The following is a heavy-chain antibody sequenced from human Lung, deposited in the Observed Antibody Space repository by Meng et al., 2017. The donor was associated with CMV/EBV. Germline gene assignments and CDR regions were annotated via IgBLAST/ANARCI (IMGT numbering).Heavy chain of an antibody. CDR3: ARGRYDFWSGYYRGYFGY. V-gene: IGHV4-34*01. J-gene: IGHJ4*02. CDR2: INHSGST. CDR1: GGSFSGYY. D-gene: IGHD3-3*01. Sequence: LXXAVYGGSFSGYYWSWIRQPPGKGLEWIGEINHSGSTNYNPSLKSRVTISVDTSKNQFSLKLSSVTAADTAVYYCARGRYDFWSGYYRGYFGYWGQGXLVTVSS.